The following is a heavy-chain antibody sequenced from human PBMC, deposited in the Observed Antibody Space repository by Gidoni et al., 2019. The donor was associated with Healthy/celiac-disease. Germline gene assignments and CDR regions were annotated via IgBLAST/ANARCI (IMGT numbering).Heavy chain of an antibody. J-gene: IGHJ6*02. Sequence: QVQLVQSGAEVKKPESSVKVSCKASGGTFSSYTISWVRQAPGQGLEWMGRIIPILVIANYAQQFQGRVTITADKSTSTAYMELSSLRSEDTAVYYCARAYVNDDYYYYGMDVWGQGTTVTVSS. V-gene: IGHV1-69*02. D-gene: IGHD1-1*01. CDR1: GGTFSSYT. CDR3: ARAYVNDDYYYYGMDV. CDR2: IIPILVIA.